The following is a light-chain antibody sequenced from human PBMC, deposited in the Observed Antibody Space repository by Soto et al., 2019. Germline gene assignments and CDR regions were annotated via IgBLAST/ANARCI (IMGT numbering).Light chain of an antibody. CDR2: EDI. V-gene: IGLV2-23*01. Sequence: QSALTQPASVSGSPGQSITISCTGRSSDVGGYDLVSWFQLHPDRAPKLVFFEDIKPPSGVSNRFSGSKSGNTASLTISCPQAEEEGDYYCSSYAGTTSLVLFGGGTKLTVL. CDR3: SSYAGTTSLVL. CDR1: SSDVGGYDL. J-gene: IGLJ2*01.